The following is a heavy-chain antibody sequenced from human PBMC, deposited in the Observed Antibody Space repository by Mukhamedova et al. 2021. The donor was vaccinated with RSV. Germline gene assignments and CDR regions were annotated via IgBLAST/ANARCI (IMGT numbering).Heavy chain of an antibody. CDR3: ARGLGYSNLDAFDI. CDR2: MNPDSGNT. Sequence: VRQATGQGLEWMGWMNPDSGNTGYAHKFQGRVTITRDTSISTAYLELSSLRSEDTAVYYCARGLGYSNLDAFDIWGQGTIVTVS. J-gene: IGHJ3*02. D-gene: IGHD4-11*01. V-gene: IGHV1-8*03.